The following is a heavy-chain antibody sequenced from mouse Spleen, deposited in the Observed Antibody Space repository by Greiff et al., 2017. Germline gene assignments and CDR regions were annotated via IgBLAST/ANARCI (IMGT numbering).Heavy chain of an antibody. CDR3: ARVLLLRCLDY. D-gene: IGHD1-1*01. CDR1: GFTFSSYA. J-gene: IGHJ2*01. CDR2: ISSGGGNT. V-gene: IGHV5-9*01. Sequence: EVMLVESGGGLVKLGGSLKLSCAASGFTFSSYAMSWVRQTPEKRLEWVATISSGGGNTYYPDSVKGRFTISRDNAKNTLYLQMSSLKSEDTAMYYCARVLLLRCLDYWGQGTTLTVSS.